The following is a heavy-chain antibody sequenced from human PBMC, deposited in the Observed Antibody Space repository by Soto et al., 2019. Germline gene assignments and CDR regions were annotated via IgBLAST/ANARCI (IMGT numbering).Heavy chain of an antibody. CDR3: VRRSSFAFGGADAFDQ. CDR2: IIPVLGPA. J-gene: IGHJ4*02. D-gene: IGHD3-10*01. Sequence: QVQLVQSGAEVKKPGSSVKVSCRASGGTFSTYSISWVRQAPGQGLEWMGRIIPVLGPANYAPKFQGRVTFTADKSTSTAYMELSSLRSEDTAIYYCVRRSSFAFGGADAFDQWGQGTLVTVSS. V-gene: IGHV1-69*08. CDR1: GGTFSTYS.